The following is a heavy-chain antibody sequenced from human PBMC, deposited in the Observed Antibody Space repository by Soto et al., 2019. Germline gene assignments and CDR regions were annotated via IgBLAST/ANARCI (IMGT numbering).Heavy chain of an antibody. D-gene: IGHD1-26*01. CDR2: IGSGGTT. V-gene: IGHV3-23*01. J-gene: IGHJ1*01. Sequence: GGSLRLSCAASGFPFSTYAVSWVRQAPGKGLEWVSSIGSGGTTYYSDSVKGRFTISRDNSKNTLYLQMDSLRAGDTAVYYCAKLVILYYLASWGQGTLVTVSS. CDR3: AKLVILYYLAS. CDR1: GFPFSTYA.